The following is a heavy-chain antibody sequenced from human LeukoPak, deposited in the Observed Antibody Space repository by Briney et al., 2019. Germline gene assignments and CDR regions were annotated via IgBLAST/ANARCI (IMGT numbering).Heavy chain of an antibody. CDR2: ISYDGSNK. V-gene: IGHV3-30-3*01. CDR1: GFTFSSYA. CDR3: PSKKAPPIERLWLRLDY. J-gene: IGHJ4*02. D-gene: IGHD5-18*01. Sequence: GSLRLSCAASGFTFSSYAMHWVRQAPGKGLEWVAVISYDGSNKYYADSVKGRFTISRDNSKNTLYLQMNSLRAEDTAVYYCPSKKAPPIERLWLRLDYWGQGTLVTVSS.